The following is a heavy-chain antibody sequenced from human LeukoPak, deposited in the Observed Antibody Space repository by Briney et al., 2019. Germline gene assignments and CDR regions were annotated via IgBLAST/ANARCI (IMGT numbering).Heavy chain of an antibody. J-gene: IGHJ6*02. CDR3: ARDIVGATLYYYYYYGMDV. CDR1: GFTFSSYG. Sequence: PGGSLRLSCAASGFTFSSYGMHWVRQAPGKGLEWAAVIWYDGSNKYYADSVKGRFTISRDNSKNTLYLQMNSLRAEDTAVYYCARDIVGATLYYYYYYGMDVWGQGTTVTVSS. D-gene: IGHD1-26*01. V-gene: IGHV3-33*01. CDR2: IWYDGSNK.